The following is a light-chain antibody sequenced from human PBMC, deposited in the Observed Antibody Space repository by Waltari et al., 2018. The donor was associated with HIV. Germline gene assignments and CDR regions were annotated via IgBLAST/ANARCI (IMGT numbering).Light chain of an antibody. V-gene: IGLV10-54*01. CDR2: RRN. CDR1: SNNVGLQG. CDR3: AAWDTSLSTWV. J-gene: IGLJ3*02. Sequence: QAGLTQPPSVSKGLGQTATLTCTGNSNNVGLQGATWLRQHQGPPPKRVSSRRNNRPSGISDRLSASRSGNTASLTFTGLQPEDEADYYCAAWDTSLSTWVFGGGTKLTVL.